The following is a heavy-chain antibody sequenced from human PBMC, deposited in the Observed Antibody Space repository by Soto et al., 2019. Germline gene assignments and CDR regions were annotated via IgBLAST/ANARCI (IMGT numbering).Heavy chain of an antibody. J-gene: IGHJ6*02. D-gene: IGHD2-15*01. CDR2: IYYSGST. Sequence: SETLSLTCTVSGGSISSGGYYWNWIRQHPGKGLEWIGYIYYSGSTSYNPSLKSRVTISVDTSKNQFSLKLSSVTAADTAVYYGATVYYYYGMDVWGQGTTVTVSS. CDR1: GGSISSGGYY. V-gene: IGHV4-31*08. CDR3: ATVYYYYGMDV.